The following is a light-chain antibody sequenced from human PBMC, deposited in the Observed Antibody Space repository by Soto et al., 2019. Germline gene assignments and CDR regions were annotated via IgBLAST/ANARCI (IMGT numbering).Light chain of an antibody. CDR2: DAS. J-gene: IGKJ1*01. CDR1: QSISSW. V-gene: IGKV1-5*01. CDR3: QQYNSYWT. Sequence: DIQITHSPSALSASVGDRVTSTCRASQSISSWLAWYQQKPGKAPKLLIYDASSLESGVPSRFSGSGSGTEFTLTISSLQPDDFATYYCQQYNSYWTFGQGTKVDIK.